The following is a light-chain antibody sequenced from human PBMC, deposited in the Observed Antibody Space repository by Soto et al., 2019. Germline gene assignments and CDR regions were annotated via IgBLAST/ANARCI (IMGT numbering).Light chain of an antibody. CDR3: QQYNNWPWT. CDR1: QSISGT. V-gene: IGKV3-15*01. J-gene: IGKJ1*01. Sequence: EIVMTQSPATLCVSPGGRATLSCRASQSISGTLAWYQQKPGQAPRLLIYGASTRATSCPARFSGSGSGTDFTLTISSLQSEDFAVYYCQQYNNWPWTFGQGTKVDIK. CDR2: GAS.